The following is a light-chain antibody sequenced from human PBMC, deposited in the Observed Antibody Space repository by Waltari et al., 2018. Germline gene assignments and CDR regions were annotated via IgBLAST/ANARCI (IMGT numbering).Light chain of an antibody. CDR2: SNN. Sequence: QSVLTQPPSASGTPGQRVTISCSGSSSNIGSNTVHWYQQPPGTAPKLPIYSNNQRPSGVPDRFSGSKSGTSASLAISGLQSEDEADYYCAAWDDSLNGPVFGGGTKLTVL. CDR3: AAWDDSLNGPV. V-gene: IGLV1-44*01. CDR1: SSNIGSNT. J-gene: IGLJ3*02.